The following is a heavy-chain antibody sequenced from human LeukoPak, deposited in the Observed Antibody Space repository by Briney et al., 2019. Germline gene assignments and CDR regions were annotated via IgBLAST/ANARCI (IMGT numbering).Heavy chain of an antibody. V-gene: IGHV3-53*01. D-gene: IGHD3-10*01. CDR1: GFTVSSNC. CDR2: IYSGGST. J-gene: IGHJ4*02. Sequence: GGSLRLSCAASGFTVSSNCMNWVRQAPGKGLEWVSVIYSGGSTYYTDSVKGRFTISRDNSKNTLYLQMNSLRAEDTAVYYCARDLYGSGSYLGYWGQGTLVTVSS. CDR3: ARDLYGSGSYLGY.